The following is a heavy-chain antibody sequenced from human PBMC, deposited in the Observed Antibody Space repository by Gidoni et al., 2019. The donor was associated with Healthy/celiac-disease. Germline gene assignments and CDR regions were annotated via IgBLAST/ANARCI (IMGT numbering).Heavy chain of an antibody. CDR1: GGSITSSSYY. D-gene: IGHD7-27*01. J-gene: IGHJ6*02. Sequence: QLQLQESGPGLVKPSETLSLTCTVSGGSITSSSYYWGWIRQPPGKGLEWIGSIYYSGSTYYNPSLKSRVTISVDTSKNQFSLKLSSVTAADTAVYYCARHRPTPGYYYYGMDVWGQGTTVTVSS. V-gene: IGHV4-39*01. CDR2: IYYSGST. CDR3: ARHRPTPGYYYYGMDV.